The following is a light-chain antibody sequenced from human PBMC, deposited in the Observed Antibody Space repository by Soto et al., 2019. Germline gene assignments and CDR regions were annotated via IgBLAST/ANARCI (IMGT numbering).Light chain of an antibody. Sequence: DFQMTQSPSSLSASVGDRVTISCRASQDIGTFLNWYQQKPGKPPNLLIYAASNLLSGVSSRFSGSGSDTDFTLTIRSLQPEDFATYYYQQSYSTPQITFGPWTKVDMK. V-gene: IGKV1-39*01. CDR3: QQSYSTPQIT. CDR2: AAS. CDR1: QDIGTF. J-gene: IGKJ3*01.